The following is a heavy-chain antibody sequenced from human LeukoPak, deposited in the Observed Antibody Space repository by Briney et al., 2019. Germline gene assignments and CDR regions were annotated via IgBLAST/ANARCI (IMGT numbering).Heavy chain of an antibody. Sequence: SQTLSLTCTVSGGSVSSGPYYWSWIRQPAGKGLEWIGRIYTSGSTNYSPSLKTRVTISVDRSKNQFSLKLSSVTAADTAVYYCARAKFGYYYDSGSYYYHYMDVWGKGTTVTISS. CDR1: GGSVSSGPYY. J-gene: IGHJ6*03. CDR3: ARAKFGYYYDSGSYYYHYMDV. CDR2: IYTSGST. V-gene: IGHV4-61*02. D-gene: IGHD3-10*01.